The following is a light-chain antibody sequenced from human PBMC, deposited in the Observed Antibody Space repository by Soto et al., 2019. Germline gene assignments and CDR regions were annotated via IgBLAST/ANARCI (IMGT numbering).Light chain of an antibody. CDR1: QSVSSSY. V-gene: IGKV3-20*01. CDR3: HHYET. CDR2: GAS. J-gene: IGKJ1*01. Sequence: IVWTQSPGTLSLSPWERTTLSCRASQSVSSSYLAWYQQKPGQAPRLLMYGASIRAAGVPDRFSGSGAGTEFTLTISRLEPEDFTVYYCHHYETFGQGTKVDIK.